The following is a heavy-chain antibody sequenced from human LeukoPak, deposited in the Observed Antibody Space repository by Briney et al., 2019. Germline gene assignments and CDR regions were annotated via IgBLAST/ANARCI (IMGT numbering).Heavy chain of an antibody. CDR1: GFTFSNYA. D-gene: IGHD5-18*01. J-gene: IGHJ4*02. Sequence: GGSLRLSCAPSGFTFSNYAMHWVRQAPGKGLEWMAVISYDGSKQFYADSVKGRFTVSRDNSRNMLYLQMNSLRPEDTAMFYCARDWGYSFGYYFDHWGQGTLVTVSS. V-gene: IGHV3-30*04. CDR3: ARDWGYSFGYYFDH. CDR2: ISYDGSKQ.